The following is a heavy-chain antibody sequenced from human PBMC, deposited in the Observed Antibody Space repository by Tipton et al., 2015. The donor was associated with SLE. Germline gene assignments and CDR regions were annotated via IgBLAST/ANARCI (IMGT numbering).Heavy chain of an antibody. Sequence: TLSLTCTVSGGSISSYYWSWIRQPPGKGLEWIGYIYYSGSTNYNPSLKSRVTISVDTSKNQFSLQLSSVTAADTAVYYCARGGTIVGVAPEAYWGQGTLVAVSS. CDR2: IYYSGST. CDR1: GGSISSYY. V-gene: IGHV4-59*01. CDR3: ARGGTIVGVAPEAY. J-gene: IGHJ4*02. D-gene: IGHD3-3*01.